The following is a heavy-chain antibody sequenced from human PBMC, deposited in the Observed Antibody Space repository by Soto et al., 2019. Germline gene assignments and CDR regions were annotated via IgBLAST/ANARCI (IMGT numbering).Heavy chain of an antibody. Sequence: GGSLRLSCVASGFDFSDFHISWVRQAPGKGLEWISYISSSLGHTDYAESVKGRFTISRDNAKSSVFLEMGDLGSDDTAVYYCAANWNFGLNFWGQGTLVTVSS. D-gene: IGHD1-1*01. CDR3: AANWNFGLNF. V-gene: IGHV3-11*03. CDR1: GFDFSDFH. J-gene: IGHJ4*02. CDR2: ISSSLGHT.